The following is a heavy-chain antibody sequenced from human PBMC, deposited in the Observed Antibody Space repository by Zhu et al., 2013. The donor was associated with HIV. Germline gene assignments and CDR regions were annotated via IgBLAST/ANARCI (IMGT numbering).Heavy chain of an antibody. J-gene: IGHJ5*02. D-gene: IGHD2-2*01. Sequence: QVQLQQWGAGLLKPSETLSLTCAVYGGSFSGYYWSWIRQPPGKGLEWIGEINHSGSTNYNPSLKSRVTISVDTSKNQFSLKLSSVTAADTAVYYCARGTPRYCSSTSCPINWFDPGAREPWSPSPQ. CDR2: INHSGST. V-gene: IGHV4-34*01. CDR1: GGSFSGYY. CDR3: ARGTPRYCSSTSCPINWFDP.